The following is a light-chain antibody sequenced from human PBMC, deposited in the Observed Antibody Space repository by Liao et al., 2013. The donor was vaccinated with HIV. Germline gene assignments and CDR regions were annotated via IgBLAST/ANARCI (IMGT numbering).Light chain of an antibody. CDR1: ELGGKY. Sequence: SYELTQPPSLSVSPGQTASITCSGDELGGKYASWYQQKPGQSPVLVIYQDTKRPSGIPERFSGSNSGNTATLTISGTQALDEADYYCQAWDSSTVVFGGGTKLTVL. CDR3: QAWDSSTVV. V-gene: IGLV3-1*01. CDR2: QDT. J-gene: IGLJ2*01.